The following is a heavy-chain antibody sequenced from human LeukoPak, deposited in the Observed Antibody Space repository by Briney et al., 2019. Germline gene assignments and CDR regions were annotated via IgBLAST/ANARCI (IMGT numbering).Heavy chain of an antibody. CDR2: MNPNSGNT. D-gene: IGHD4-17*01. CDR1: GYTFTSYD. J-gene: IGHJ6*03. CDR3: ARSLASTVTSYYYYMDV. V-gene: IGHV1-8*01. Sequence: ASVKVSCKASGYTFTSYDINWVRQASGQGLKWMGWMNPNSGNTGYAQKFQGRVTMTMNTSISTAYMALSRLRSEDTAVYYCARSLASTVTSYYYYMDVWGKGTTVTVSS.